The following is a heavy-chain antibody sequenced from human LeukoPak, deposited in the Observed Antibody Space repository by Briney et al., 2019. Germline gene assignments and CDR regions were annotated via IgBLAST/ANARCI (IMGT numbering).Heavy chain of an antibody. V-gene: IGHV4-34*01. CDR3: ARSGSDYLEIDY. D-gene: IGHD1-26*01. Sequence: SETLSLTCAVYGGSFSGYYWSWIRQPPGKGLEWIGEINHSGSTNYNPSLKSRVTISVDTSKNQFSLKLSSVTAADTAVYYCARSGSDYLEIDYWGQGTLVTVSS. CDR1: GGSFSGYY. J-gene: IGHJ4*02. CDR2: INHSGST.